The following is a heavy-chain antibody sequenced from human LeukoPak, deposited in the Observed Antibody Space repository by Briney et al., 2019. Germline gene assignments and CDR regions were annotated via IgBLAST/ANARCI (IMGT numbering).Heavy chain of an antibody. Sequence: GGSLRLSCAASGFTFSKAWMSWVRQAPGKGLEWVGRIKSKTGGGTTDYTAPEKGRLTISRDDSKNTLYLQMNSLKTDDTAVYYCCCYYSMDYWGQGTLVTVSS. CDR3: CCYYSMDY. D-gene: IGHD2-21*01. CDR1: GFTFSKAW. V-gene: IGHV3-15*01. J-gene: IGHJ4*02. CDR2: IKSKTGGGTT.